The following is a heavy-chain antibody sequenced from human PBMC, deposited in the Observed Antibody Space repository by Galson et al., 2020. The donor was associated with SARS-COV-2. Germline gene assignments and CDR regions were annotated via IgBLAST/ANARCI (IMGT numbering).Heavy chain of an antibody. V-gene: IGHV3-15*01. CDR1: GFTFSNAW. CDR2: IKSKTAGGTT. Sequence: GGSLRLSCAASGFTFSNAWMSWVRRAPGKGLEWVSRIKSKTAGGTTDYAAPVKGRFTISRDDSKNTLYLQMNSLKTEDSAVYYCTTRGGYWGQGTLFTVSS. J-gene: IGHJ4*02. D-gene: IGHD3-16*01. CDR3: TTRGGY.